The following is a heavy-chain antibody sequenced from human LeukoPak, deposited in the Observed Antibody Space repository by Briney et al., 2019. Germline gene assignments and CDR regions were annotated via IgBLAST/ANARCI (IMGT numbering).Heavy chain of an antibody. CDR2: ISGSGRST. CDR1: GITVSSNY. Sequence: PGGSLRLSCAASGITVSSNYMSWVRQAPGKGLEWVSAISGSGRSTYYADSVKGRFTISRDNSKNTLYLQMTSLRAEDTAVYYCAKETYYYDSSGYSDYWGQGTLVTVSS. V-gene: IGHV3-23*01. J-gene: IGHJ4*02. D-gene: IGHD3-22*01. CDR3: AKETYYYDSSGYSDY.